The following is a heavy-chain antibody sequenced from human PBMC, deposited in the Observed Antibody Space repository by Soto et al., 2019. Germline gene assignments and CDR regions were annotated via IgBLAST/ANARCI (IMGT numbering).Heavy chain of an antibody. CDR2: INPSGGST. J-gene: IGHJ3*02. D-gene: IGHD3-22*01. CDR1: GYTFTSYY. CDR3: ASYYDSSGYPQTLDDAFDI. Sequence: ASVKVSCKASGYTFTSYYMHWVRQAPGQGLEWMGKINPSGGSTSYAQKFQGRVTMTRDTSTSTVYMELSSLRSEDTAVYYCASYYDSSGYPQTLDDAFDIWGQGTMVTVSS. V-gene: IGHV1-46*01.